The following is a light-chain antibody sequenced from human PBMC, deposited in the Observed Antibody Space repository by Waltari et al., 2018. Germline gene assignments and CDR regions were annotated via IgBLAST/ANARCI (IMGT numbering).Light chain of an antibody. CDR2: AVS. V-gene: IGLV2-23*02. J-gene: IGLJ2*01. CDR1: SIDVGNYKR. CDR3: SSYAGSSKGV. Sequence: QSALTQPASVSGSPGQSITISCTGTSIDVGNYKRFPWYQHTPGKAPKLMIYAVSKRPSGVSDRFSGSKSGDMASLTISGLQPEDEAEYFCSSYAGSSKGVFGGGTKVTVL.